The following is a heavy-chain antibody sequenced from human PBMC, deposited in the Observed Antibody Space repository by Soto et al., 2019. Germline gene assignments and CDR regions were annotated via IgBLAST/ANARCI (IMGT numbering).Heavy chain of an antibody. D-gene: IGHD5-12*01. CDR3: ATGSGATIIF. CDR2: INPSGDVT. J-gene: IGHJ4*02. V-gene: IGHV1-46*02. CDR1: GRTFNSYL. Sequence: QVQLVQSGAEVKEPGASVKVSCKASGRTFNSYLIHWVRLAPGQGLEWMGIINPSGDVTRFAQNFLGRVTMTREKSKSTVYMELSRLRSEDTAVYYCATGSGATIIFWGQGTLVTVSS.